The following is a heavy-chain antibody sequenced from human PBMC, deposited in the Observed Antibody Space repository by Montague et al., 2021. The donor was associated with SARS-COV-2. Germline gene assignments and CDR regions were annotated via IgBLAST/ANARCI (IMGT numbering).Heavy chain of an antibody. Sequence: SETLSLTCSVSGGSISSYYWSWIRHSQGKGLEWIGYILHSGITDYNPSLKSRVTISVDMSKNQFSLQLNSVTAADSAVYYCARTEYNWNDWFDPWGQGTLVTVSS. J-gene: IGHJ5*02. CDR2: ILHSGIT. D-gene: IGHD1-20*01. CDR3: ARTEYNWNDWFDP. CDR1: GGSISSYY. V-gene: IGHV4-59*13.